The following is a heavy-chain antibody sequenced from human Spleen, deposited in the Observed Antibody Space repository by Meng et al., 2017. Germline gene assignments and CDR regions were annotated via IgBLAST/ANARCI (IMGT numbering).Heavy chain of an antibody. V-gene: IGHV4-34*01. CDR2: INHSGST. Sequence: QVPLRQRGAGLLKPSETLSLTCVVSGGSFSDYYWSWIRQPPGKGLEWIGEINHSGSTNYNPSLESRATISVDTSQNNLSLKLSSVTAADSAVYYCARGPTTMAHDFDYWGQGTLVTVSS. J-gene: IGHJ4*02. CDR1: GGSFSDYY. D-gene: IGHD4-11*01. CDR3: ARGPTTMAHDFDY.